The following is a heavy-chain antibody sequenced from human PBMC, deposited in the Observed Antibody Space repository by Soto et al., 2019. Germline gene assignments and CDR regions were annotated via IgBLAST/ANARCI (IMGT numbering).Heavy chain of an antibody. CDR3: ARDPLPLAPASWFDP. Sequence: GASVKVSCKASGYTFSTYGMSWVRQAPGQGLEWMGWISDYNGNTNYAQKFQGRVTMTTDTSTNTVYMELRSLTSDDTALYYCARDPLPLAPASWFDPWGQGTLVTVSS. D-gene: IGHD2-2*01. V-gene: IGHV1-18*04. CDR1: GYTFSTYG. CDR2: ISDYNGNT. J-gene: IGHJ5*02.